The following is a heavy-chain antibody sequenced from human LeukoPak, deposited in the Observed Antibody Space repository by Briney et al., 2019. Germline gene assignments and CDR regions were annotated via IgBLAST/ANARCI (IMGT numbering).Heavy chain of an antibody. Sequence: PGGSLRLSCAASGFTFSSYGMYWVRQAPGKGLERVAFIWYDGSNKYYADSVKGRFTISRDNSKNKLYLQMNSQRAEDTAVDYCAKDIIVVVPAAPHGPGVQGTVVTVSS. V-gene: IGHV3-30*02. CDR2: IWYDGSNK. J-gene: IGHJ5*02. CDR3: AKDIIVVVPAAPHGP. CDR1: GFTFSSYG. D-gene: IGHD2-2*01.